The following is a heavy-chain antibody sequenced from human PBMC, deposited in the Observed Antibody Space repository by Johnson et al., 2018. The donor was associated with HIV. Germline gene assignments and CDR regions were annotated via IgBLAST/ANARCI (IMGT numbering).Heavy chain of an antibody. CDR1: GFTVSSNY. V-gene: IGHV3-66*03. Sequence: VQLVESGGGLIQPGGSLRLSCAASGFTVSSNYMSWVRQAPGKGLEWVSAIGTAGDTYYSDSVKGRFTISRDNSKNTLYLQMNSLRAEDTAVYYCAKDERAAAGTRGLDAFDIWGQGT. CDR2: IGTAGDT. D-gene: IGHD6-13*01. J-gene: IGHJ3*02. CDR3: AKDERAAAGTRGLDAFDI.